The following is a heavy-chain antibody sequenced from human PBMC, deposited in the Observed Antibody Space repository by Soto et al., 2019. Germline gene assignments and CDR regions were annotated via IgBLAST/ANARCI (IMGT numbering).Heavy chain of an antibody. J-gene: IGHJ4*02. CDR1: GGSISSYY. CDR2: IYYGGST. Sequence: PSETLSLTCTVSGGSISSYYWSWIRQPPGKGLEWIGYIYYGGSTNYNPSLKSRVTISVDTSKNQFSLKLSSVTAADTAVYYCARVTSGSPQGADYWGQGTLVTVSS. D-gene: IGHD3-10*01. CDR3: ARVTSGSPQGADY. V-gene: IGHV4-59*01.